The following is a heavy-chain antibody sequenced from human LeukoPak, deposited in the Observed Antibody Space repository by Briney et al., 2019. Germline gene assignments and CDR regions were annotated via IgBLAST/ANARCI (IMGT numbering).Heavy chain of an antibody. CDR1: GGSFSGYY. V-gene: IGHV4-34*01. CDR2: INHSGST. Sequence: SETLSLTCAVYGGSFSGYYWSWIRQPPGKGLEWIGEINHSGSTNYNPSLKSRVTISVDTSKNQFSLKLSSVTAADTAVYYCAGTTSSWYYFDYWGQGTLVTVSS. J-gene: IGHJ4*02. D-gene: IGHD6-13*01. CDR3: AGTTSSWYYFDY.